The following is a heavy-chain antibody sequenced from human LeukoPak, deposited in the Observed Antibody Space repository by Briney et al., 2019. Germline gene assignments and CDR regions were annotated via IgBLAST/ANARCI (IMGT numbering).Heavy chain of an antibody. D-gene: IGHD2-21*02. CDR3: ARGNRDFDS. CDR2: TYYRSTWSH. Sequence: SQTLSLTCAISGDSVSSNSAAWNWIRQSPSRGLEWLGRTYYRSTWSHDYAPSVQSRITINPDTSKNQFSLHLNSVTPEDTAVYYCARGNRDFDSWGQGTLVTVSS. CDR1: GDSVSSNSAA. V-gene: IGHV6-1*01. J-gene: IGHJ5*01.